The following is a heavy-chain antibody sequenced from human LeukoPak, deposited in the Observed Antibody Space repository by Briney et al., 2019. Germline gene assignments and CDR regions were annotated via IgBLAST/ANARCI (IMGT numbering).Heavy chain of an antibody. D-gene: IGHD3-10*01. CDR2: FDPEDGET. CDR1: GYTLTELS. Sequence: ASVKVSCKVSGYTLTELSMHWVRQAPGKGLEWMGGFDPEDGETIYAQRFQGRVTMTEDTSTDTAYMELSSLRSEDTAVYYCATLLSGSYHSGYWGQGTLVTVSS. CDR3: ATLLSGSYHSGY. J-gene: IGHJ4*02. V-gene: IGHV1-24*01.